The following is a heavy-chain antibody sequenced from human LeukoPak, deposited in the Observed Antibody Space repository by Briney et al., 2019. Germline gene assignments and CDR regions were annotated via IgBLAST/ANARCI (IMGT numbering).Heavy chain of an antibody. V-gene: IGHV4-39*01. CDR3: TRQLGTATTSVVDN. CDR1: GFSVNSGDYY. D-gene: IGHD1-7*01. J-gene: IGHJ4*02. CDR2: IYSSGTT. Sequence: SETLSLTCTVSGFSVNSGDYYWGWLRQSPGQSLEGIGNIYSSGTTYYNPSLKSRVIISMDTSRNQFSLKLSSVTAADTGVYFCTRQLGTATTSVVDNWGQGTLVTVSS.